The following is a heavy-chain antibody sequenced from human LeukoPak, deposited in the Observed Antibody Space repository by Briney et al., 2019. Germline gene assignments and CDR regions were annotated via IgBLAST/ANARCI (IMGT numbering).Heavy chain of an antibody. J-gene: IGHJ4*02. D-gene: IGHD5-18*01. V-gene: IGHV3-23*01. CDR3: AKDLLRGYSYGGIDY. Sequence: QSGGSLRLSCAASGFTFSSYAMSWVRQAPGKGLEWVSAISGSGGSTYYADSVKGRFTISRDNSKNTLYLQMNSLRAEDTAVYYCAKDLLRGYSYGGIDYWGQGTLVTVSS. CDR2: ISGSGGST. CDR1: GFTFSSYA.